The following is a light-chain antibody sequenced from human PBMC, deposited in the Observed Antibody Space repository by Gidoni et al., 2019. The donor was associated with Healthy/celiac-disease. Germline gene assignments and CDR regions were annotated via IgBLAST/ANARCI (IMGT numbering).Light chain of an antibody. CDR1: QGISSY. CDR3: QQYYSYPCS. Sequence: AIRMTQSPSSFSASTGDRVTITCRASQGISSYLAWYQQKPGKAPKLLIYAASTLQSGVPSRFSGSGSGTDFTLTISCLQSEDFATYYCQQYYSYPCSFXXXTKLEIK. CDR2: AAS. V-gene: IGKV1-8*01. J-gene: IGKJ2*04.